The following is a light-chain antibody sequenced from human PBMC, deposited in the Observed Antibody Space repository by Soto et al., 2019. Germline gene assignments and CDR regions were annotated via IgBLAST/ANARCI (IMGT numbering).Light chain of an antibody. CDR2: GAS. CDR1: QSVSSSY. CDR3: QQYGSSPPLYT. J-gene: IGKJ2*01. Sequence: EIVLTQSPGTLSLSPGERATLSCRASQSVSSSYLAWYQQKPGQAPRLLIYGASSRATGIPDRFSGSGSGTDFTLTISRLEPEACAVYYCQQYGSSPPLYTFGQGNKLEIK. V-gene: IGKV3-20*01.